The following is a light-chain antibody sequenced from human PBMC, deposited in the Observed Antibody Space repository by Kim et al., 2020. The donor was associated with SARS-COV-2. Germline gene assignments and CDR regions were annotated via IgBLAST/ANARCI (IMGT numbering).Light chain of an antibody. CDR3: QEFDNYPPLT. J-gene: IGKJ4*01. V-gene: IGKV1D-13*01. CDR1: RGISSS. Sequence: AIQLTQPPSSLSASVGDRVTITCRASRGISSSLAWYQQKVGKPPKLLIYDASTLGSGVPSRFNGSGFGTDFTLAISSLQPEEFATYFCQEFDNYPPLTFGGGTKVDIK. CDR2: DAS.